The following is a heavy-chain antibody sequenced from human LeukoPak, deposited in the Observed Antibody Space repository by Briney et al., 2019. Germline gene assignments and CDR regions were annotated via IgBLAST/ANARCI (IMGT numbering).Heavy chain of an antibody. CDR1: GGSISSYY. CDR3: ASPLFCSGTGCYDS. D-gene: IGHD2-2*01. Sequence: SETLSLTCTVSGGSISSYYWSWIRQPPGKGLEWIGYIYYGGSTNYNPSLKSRVTISVDTSKNQFSLKLSSVTPADTAVYYCASPLFCSGTGCYDSWGQGTLVTVSS. J-gene: IGHJ4*02. CDR2: IYYGGST. V-gene: IGHV4-59*01.